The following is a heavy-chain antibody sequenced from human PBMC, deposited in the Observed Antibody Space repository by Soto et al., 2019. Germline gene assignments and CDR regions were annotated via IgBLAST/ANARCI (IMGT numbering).Heavy chain of an antibody. V-gene: IGHV1-8*01. CDR3: ARGKRAGRYYYGMDV. Sequence: GASVKVSCKASGYTFTSYDINWVRQATGQGLEWMGWMNPNNGNTGYAQKFQGRVTMTRDTSMSTAYMELRSLRSEDTAVYYCARGKRAGRYYYGMDVWGQGTTVTVSS. J-gene: IGHJ6*02. CDR2: MNPNNGNT. CDR1: GYTFTSYD.